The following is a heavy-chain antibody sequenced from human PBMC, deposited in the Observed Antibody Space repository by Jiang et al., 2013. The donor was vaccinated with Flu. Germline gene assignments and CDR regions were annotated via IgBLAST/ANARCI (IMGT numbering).Heavy chain of an antibody. CDR1: GYSFTSYW. V-gene: IGHV5-51*01. CDR3: ARHGVDIAALDAFDV. J-gene: IGHJ3*01. D-gene: IGHD5-12*01. CDR2: IYPNDSDT. Sequence: GAEVKKPGESLKISCKGSGYSFTSYWIGWARQMPGKGLEWMGIIYPNDSDTRYSPSFQGQVTISADKSISTAYLQWSSLKASDTAMYYCARHGVDIAALDAFDVWGQGTMVTVSS.